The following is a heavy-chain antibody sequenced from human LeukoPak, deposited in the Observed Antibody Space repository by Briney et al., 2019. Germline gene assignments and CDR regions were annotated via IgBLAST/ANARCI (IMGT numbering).Heavy chain of an antibody. CDR2: VNPNSGHT. Sequence: ASVKVSCKASGYTFTSYDINWVRQATGQGLEGMGWVNPNSGHTGYAQKFQGRVTMTRNTSISTAYMDLSSLRSEDTAVYYCARGAPGSYCSGGSCPYFDYWGQGTLVSVSS. D-gene: IGHD2-15*01. V-gene: IGHV1-8*01. CDR3: ARGAPGSYCSGGSCPYFDY. J-gene: IGHJ4*02. CDR1: GYTFTSYD.